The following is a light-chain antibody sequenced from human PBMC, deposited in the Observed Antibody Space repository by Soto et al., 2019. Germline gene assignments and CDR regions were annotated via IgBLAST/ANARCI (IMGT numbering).Light chain of an antibody. Sequence: EIVLTQSPATLSVSLGERVTLSCRASQSLSSNLAWHQQKPGQAPRLLIYGASTRATGISARFSGSGSGTEFTLTISSLQSEDFAVYYCQQYNNWPRTFGQGTKVDIK. CDR3: QQYNNWPRT. V-gene: IGKV3-15*01. CDR1: QSLSSN. CDR2: GAS. J-gene: IGKJ1*01.